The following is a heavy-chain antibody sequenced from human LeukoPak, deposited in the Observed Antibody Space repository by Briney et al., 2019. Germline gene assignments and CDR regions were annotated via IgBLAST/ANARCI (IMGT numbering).Heavy chain of an antibody. V-gene: IGHV4-34*01. D-gene: IGHD6-13*01. CDR3: ARGQQLGRDFDY. CDR2: INHSGST. J-gene: IGHJ4*02. Sequence: SETLSLTCAVYGGSFGGYYWSWIRQPPGKGLEWIGEINHSGSTNYNPSLKSRVTISVDTSKNQFSLKLSSVTAADTAVYYCARGQQLGRDFDYWGQGTLVTVSS. CDR1: GGSFGGYY.